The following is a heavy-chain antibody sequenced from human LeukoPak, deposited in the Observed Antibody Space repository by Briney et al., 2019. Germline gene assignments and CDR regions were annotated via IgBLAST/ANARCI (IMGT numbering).Heavy chain of an antibody. V-gene: IGHV1-2*02. Sequence: ASVKVSCKTSGYTFTGYYMHWLRQAPGQGLEWMGWINPNSGVTKIAQKFQGRVTMTRDTSMSTAFMALSSLRSDDTSVYYCAPTSNVYYYFDYWGQGTLVTVSS. J-gene: IGHJ4*02. CDR3: APTSNVYYYFDY. D-gene: IGHD2-2*01. CDR1: GYTFTGYY. CDR2: INPNSGVT.